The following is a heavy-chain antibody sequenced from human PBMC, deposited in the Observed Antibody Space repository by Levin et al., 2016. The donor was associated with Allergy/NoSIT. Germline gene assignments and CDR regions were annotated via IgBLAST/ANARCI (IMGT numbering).Heavy chain of an antibody. D-gene: IGHD2/OR15-2a*01. CDR3: ARVGPPNSYGMDV. Sequence: VRQIPGKGLEWVSSISSSSSYIYYADSVKGRFTISRDNAKNSLYLQMNSLRAEDTAVYYCARVGPPNSYGMDVWGQGTTVTVSS. J-gene: IGHJ6*02. CDR2: ISSSSSYI. V-gene: IGHV3-21*01.